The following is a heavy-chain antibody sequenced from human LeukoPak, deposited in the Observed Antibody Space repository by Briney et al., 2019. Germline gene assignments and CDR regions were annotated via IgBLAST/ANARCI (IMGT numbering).Heavy chain of an antibody. J-gene: IGHJ4*02. V-gene: IGHV1-2*02. D-gene: IGHD6-19*01. Sequence: ASVKVSCKASGYTFTGYYMHWVRQAPGQGLEWMGWINPNSGGTNYAQKLQGRVTMTTDTSTSTAYMELRSLRSDDTAVYYCARDLKMGYSSGRYSWGTGSSNDYWGQGTLVTVST. CDR1: GYTFTGYY. CDR2: INPNSGGT. CDR3: ARDLKMGYSSGRYSWGTGSSNDY.